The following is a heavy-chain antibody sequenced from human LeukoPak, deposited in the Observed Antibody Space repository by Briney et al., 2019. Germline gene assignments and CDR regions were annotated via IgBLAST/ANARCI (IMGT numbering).Heavy chain of an antibody. D-gene: IGHD6-6*01. Sequence: KPSETLSLTCTVSGASVRSHHWSWIRQPPGKGLEWIGYIYYSGYTNYNPSLKSRVTISVDTSKNQFSLKVSSVTAADTAVYYCARAPYSSSPYNFDFWGQGTLVTVSS. CDR1: GASVRSHH. CDR2: IYYSGYT. CDR3: ARAPYSSSPYNFDF. V-gene: IGHV4-59*02. J-gene: IGHJ4*02.